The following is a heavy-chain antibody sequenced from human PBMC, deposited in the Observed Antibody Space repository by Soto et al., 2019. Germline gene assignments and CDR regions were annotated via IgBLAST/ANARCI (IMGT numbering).Heavy chain of an antibody. D-gene: IGHD3-10*01. CDR1: GYTFTSYA. CDR2: ISAYNGNT. Sequence: ASVKVSCKASGYTFTSYAMHWVRQAPGQRLEWMGWISAYNGNTNYSQKFQGRVTITTDTSTSTAYMELRSLRSDDTAVYYCARAMVRGVCMDVWGKGTTVTVSS. J-gene: IGHJ6*03. CDR3: ARAMVRGVCMDV. V-gene: IGHV1-3*01.